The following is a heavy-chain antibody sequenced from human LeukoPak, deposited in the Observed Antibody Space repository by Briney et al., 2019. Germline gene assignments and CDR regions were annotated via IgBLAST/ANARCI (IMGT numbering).Heavy chain of an antibody. CDR1: GGSISSYY. V-gene: IGHV4-59*01. D-gene: IGHD3-10*01. CDR3: ARDNGILWFGELSD. Sequence: SETLTLTCTVSGGSISSYYWSWIRQPPWKGLEWIGNMYYSGSTNYNPSLKSRVTISVDTSKNQFSLKLSSVTAADTAVYYCARDNGILWFGELSDWGQGTLVTVSS. J-gene: IGHJ4*02. CDR2: MYYSGST.